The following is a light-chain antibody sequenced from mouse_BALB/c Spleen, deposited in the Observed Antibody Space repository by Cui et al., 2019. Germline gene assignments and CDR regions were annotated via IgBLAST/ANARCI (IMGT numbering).Light chain of an antibody. CDR3: HQWSSYPPT. CDR1: SSVSSSY. V-gene: IGKV4-79*01. J-gene: IGKJ2*01. CDR2: STS. Sequence: QIVLNQSPAIMSASPGEKVTLTCSASSSVSSSYLYWYQQKPGSSPKLWIYSTSNLASGVPARFSGSGSGTSYSLTISSMEAEDAASYFCHQWSSYPPTFGGGTKLEIK.